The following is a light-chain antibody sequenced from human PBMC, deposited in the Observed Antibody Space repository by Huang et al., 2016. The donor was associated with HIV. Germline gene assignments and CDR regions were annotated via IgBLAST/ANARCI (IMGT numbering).Light chain of an antibody. CDR1: QGISNS. J-gene: IGKJ1*01. CDR2: GAS. CDR3: QQYYSPPQT. V-gene: IGKV1-NL1*01. Sequence: DIQMTQSPSSLSASVGDRVTITCRASQGISNSLAWYQQKPGKAPKLLLYGASRLESGVPSRFSGSGSGTEYTLTISSLQPEDFATYYCQQYYSPPQTFGHGTKVEIK.